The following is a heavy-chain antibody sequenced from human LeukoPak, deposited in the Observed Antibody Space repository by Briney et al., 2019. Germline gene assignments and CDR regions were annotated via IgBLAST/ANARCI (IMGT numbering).Heavy chain of an antibody. D-gene: IGHD3-9*01. Sequence: ASVKVSCKASGYTFTSYAMNWVRQAPGQGLGWMGWINTHTGKPTYAQGFTGRFVFSLDTSVSTEYLQISSLKAEDTAVYYCAREGEADILTGYEFDYWGPGTLVTVSS. V-gene: IGHV7-4-1*02. CDR2: INTHTGKP. CDR3: AREGEADILTGYEFDY. CDR1: GYTFTSYA. J-gene: IGHJ4*02.